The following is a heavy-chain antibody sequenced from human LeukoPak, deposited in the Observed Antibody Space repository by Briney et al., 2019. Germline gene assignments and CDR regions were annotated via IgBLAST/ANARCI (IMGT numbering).Heavy chain of an antibody. D-gene: IGHD6-6*01. CDR3: ARSGDPAEYSSLYYFDY. CDR2: IYYSGST. CDR1: GGSISNYY. Sequence: SETLSLTCTVSGGSISNYYWSWIRQPPGKGLEWIGYIYYSGSTNYNPSLKSRVTISVDTSKNQFSLKLSSVTAADTAVYYCARSGDPAEYSSLYYFDYWGQGTLVTVSS. J-gene: IGHJ4*02. V-gene: IGHV4-59*08.